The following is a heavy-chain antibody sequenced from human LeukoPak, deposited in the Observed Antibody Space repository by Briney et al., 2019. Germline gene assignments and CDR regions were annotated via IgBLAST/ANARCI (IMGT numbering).Heavy chain of an antibody. J-gene: IGHJ6*03. CDR2: INHSGST. CDR3: ARGLTRYYAYYMDV. Sequence: PSETLSLTCAVYGGSFSGYYWSWIRQPPGKGLEWIGEINHSGSTNYNPSLKGQVTISVDMSKNQFSLKPSSVTAADTAVYYCARGLTRYYAYYMDVWGKGTTVTVSS. V-gene: IGHV4-34*01. D-gene: IGHD3-3*01. CDR1: GGSFSGYY.